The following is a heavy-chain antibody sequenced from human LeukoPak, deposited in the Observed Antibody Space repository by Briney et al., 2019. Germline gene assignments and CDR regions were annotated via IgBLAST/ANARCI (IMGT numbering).Heavy chain of an antibody. J-gene: IGHJ4*02. CDR3: ARLRWPRGGRSSFDY. CDR1: GYSFTSHW. D-gene: IGHD3-10*01. V-gene: IGHV5-51*01. CDR2: VNPDDSDT. Sequence: PGESLQSSCKGSGYSFTSHWIGWVRQMPGKGLEWMGIVNPDDSDTIYSPSFQGQVTISADESITTAYLQWSSLKASDTAMYYCARLRWPRGGRSSFDYWGQGALVTVSS.